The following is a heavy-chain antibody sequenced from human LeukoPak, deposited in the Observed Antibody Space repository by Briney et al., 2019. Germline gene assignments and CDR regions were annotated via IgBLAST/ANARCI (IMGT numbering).Heavy chain of an antibody. D-gene: IGHD2-21*02. J-gene: IGHJ6*02. CDR3: ASRGGVTQENDYYYFAMDV. V-gene: IGHV1-69*13. CDR1: GGTLGTYA. CDR2: VIPMFGTV. Sequence: SVKVSCKPSGGTLGTYAISWVRQAPGQGPQWMGGVIPMFGTVRYAQKFQGRVTITADDSTSTAYMELSSLRFEDTAVYYCASRGGVTQENDYYYFAMDVWGQGTTVTVSS.